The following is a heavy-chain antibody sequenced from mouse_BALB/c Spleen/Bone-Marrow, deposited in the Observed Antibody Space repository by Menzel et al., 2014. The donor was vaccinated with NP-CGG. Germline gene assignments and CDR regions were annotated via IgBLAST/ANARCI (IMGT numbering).Heavy chain of an antibody. Sequence: EVQGVESGGGLVQPGGSRKLSCAASGFTFSDYGMAWVRQAPGKGPEWVAFISNLAYSIYYAVTVTGRFTISRENAKNTLYLEMSSLRSEDTAMYYCATIYYGNSYAMDYWGQGTSVTVSS. D-gene: IGHD2-1*01. CDR2: ISNLAYSI. CDR1: GFTFSDYG. J-gene: IGHJ4*01. V-gene: IGHV5-15*02. CDR3: ATIYYGNSYAMDY.